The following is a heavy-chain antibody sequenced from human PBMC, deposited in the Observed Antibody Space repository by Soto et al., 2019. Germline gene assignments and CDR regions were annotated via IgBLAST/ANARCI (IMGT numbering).Heavy chain of an antibody. V-gene: IGHV3-23*01. D-gene: IGHD3-9*01. Sequence: EVQLLESGGGLVQPGGSLRLSCAASGFTFSSYAMSWVRQAPGKGLEWVSAISGSGGSTYYADSVKGRFTISRDNSKNPLYLQMNSLRAEDTAVYYCAKVEATRDPDILTGYLVYWGQGTLVTVSS. CDR3: AKVEATRDPDILTGYLVY. CDR2: ISGSGGST. J-gene: IGHJ4*02. CDR1: GFTFSSYA.